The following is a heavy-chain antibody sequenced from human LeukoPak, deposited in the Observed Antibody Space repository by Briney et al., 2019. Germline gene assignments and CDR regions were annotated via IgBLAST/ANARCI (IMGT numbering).Heavy chain of an antibody. CDR1: GFTFSSYA. CDR2: INTDGSDT. J-gene: IGHJ1*01. CDR3: ARGGSSRYSFGFG. D-gene: IGHD5-18*01. Sequence: GGSLRLSCAASGFTFSSYAMSWVRQAPGKGLVWVSRINTDGSDTTYADSVKGRFTVSRDNAKNTLYLQMNSLRAEDTAVYYCARGGSSRYSFGFGWGQGTLVTVSS. V-gene: IGHV3-74*01.